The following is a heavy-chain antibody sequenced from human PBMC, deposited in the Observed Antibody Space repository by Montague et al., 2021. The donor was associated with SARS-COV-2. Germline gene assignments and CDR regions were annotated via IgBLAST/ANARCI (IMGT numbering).Heavy chain of an antibody. D-gene: IGHD4/OR15-4a*01. Sequence: SETLSLTCAVSGGSISSSNWCCWVRQPPGKGLEWIGEIHHSGSNNYNPSLKSRVTMSVARSKNHFSLRLSSVTAADAAMYYCASGGYGGWTGYYFDYWGQGTLVTVSS. CDR3: ASGGYGGWTGYYFDY. CDR1: GGSISSSNW. CDR2: IHHSGSN. V-gene: IGHV4-4*02. J-gene: IGHJ4*02.